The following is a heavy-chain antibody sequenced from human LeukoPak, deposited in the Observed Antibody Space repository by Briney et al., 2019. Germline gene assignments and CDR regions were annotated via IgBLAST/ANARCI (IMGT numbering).Heavy chain of an antibody. CDR1: GGSISSSSYY. CDR2: IYYSGST. D-gene: IGHD1-14*01. J-gene: IGHJ6*02. V-gene: IGHV4-39*01. Sequence: SETLSLTCTVSGGSISSSSYYWGWIRQPPGKGLEWIGSIYYSGSTYYNPSLKSRVTISVDTSKNQFSLKLSSVTSADTAVYYCARLMASGLGTSYYYYGMDVWGQGTTVTVSS. CDR3: ARLMASGLGTSYYYYGMDV.